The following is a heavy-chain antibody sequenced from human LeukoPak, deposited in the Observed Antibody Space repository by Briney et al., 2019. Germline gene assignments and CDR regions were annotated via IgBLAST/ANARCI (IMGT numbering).Heavy chain of an antibody. CDR1: GYTFNDYY. CDR3: TREARVGNWFDP. D-gene: IGHD2-2*01. J-gene: IGHJ5*02. V-gene: IGHV1-2*02. Sequence: ASVKVSCRASGYTFNDYYIHWVRQAPGQGREWMGWINPDNGGTNYAQKFQGRVTMTRDTSIRTVYMDLSRLRSDDTAVFYCTREARVGNWFDPWGQGTQVTVSS. CDR2: INPDNGGT.